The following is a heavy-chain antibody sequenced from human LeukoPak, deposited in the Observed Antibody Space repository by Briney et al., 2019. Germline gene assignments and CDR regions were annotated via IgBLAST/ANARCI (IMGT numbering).Heavy chain of an antibody. V-gene: IGHV4-31*03. J-gene: IGHJ3*02. CDR1: GGSVSSGGYY. D-gene: IGHD6-13*01. CDR3: ASPGIAAAGTKAFDI. CDR2: IYYSGST. Sequence: SETLSLTCTVSGGSVSSGGYYWSWIRQHPGKGLEWIGYIYYSGSTYYNPSLKSRVTISVDTSKNQFSLKLSSVTAADTAVYYCASPGIAAAGTKAFDIWGQGTMVTVSS.